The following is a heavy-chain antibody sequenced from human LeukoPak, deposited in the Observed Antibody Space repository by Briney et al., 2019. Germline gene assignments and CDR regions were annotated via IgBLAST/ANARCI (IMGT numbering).Heavy chain of an antibody. Sequence: PSETLSLTCAVYGGSFSGYYWSWIRQPPGKGLEWIGKINHSGSTNYNPSLKSRVTISVDTSKNQVSLKPSSVTAADTAVYYCARGVSYYYYMDVWGKGTTVTVSS. CDR2: INHSGST. V-gene: IGHV4-34*01. J-gene: IGHJ6*03. CDR3: ARGVSYYYYMDV. CDR1: GGSFSGYY.